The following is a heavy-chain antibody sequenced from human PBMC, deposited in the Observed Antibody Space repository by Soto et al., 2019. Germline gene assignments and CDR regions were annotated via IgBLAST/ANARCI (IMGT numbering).Heavy chain of an antibody. J-gene: IGHJ4*02. CDR2: ISAYDGKT. CDR3: ARDWRIQLWDWAYDY. D-gene: IGHD5-18*01. CDR1: GYTFNTYG. Sequence: ASVKVSCKTSGYTFNTYGINWVRQAPGQGLELMGWISAYDGKTTYAEKFQGRVTMTRDTSISTAYMELSRLRSDDTAVYYCARDWRIQLWDWAYDYWGQGTLVTVSS. V-gene: IGHV1-18*01.